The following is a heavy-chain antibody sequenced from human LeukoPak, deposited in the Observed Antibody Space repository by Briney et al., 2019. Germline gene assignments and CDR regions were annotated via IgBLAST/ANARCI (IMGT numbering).Heavy chain of an antibody. CDR2: IGAAGDT. CDR3: VRKRAGGAFDI. V-gene: IGHV3-13*01. D-gene: IGHD1-14*01. CDR1: GFTSSTYD. J-gene: IGHJ3*02. Sequence: GGSLRLSCVASGFTSSTYDMHWVRQGTGKGLEWVSGIGAAGDTHYRDSVKGRFTLSRENAKNSLYLQMNSLRAGDTAMYYCVRKRAGGAFDIWGLGTMVTVSS.